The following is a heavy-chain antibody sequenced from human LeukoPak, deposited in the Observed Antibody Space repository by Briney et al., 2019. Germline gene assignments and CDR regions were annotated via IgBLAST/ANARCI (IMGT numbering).Heavy chain of an antibody. CDR2: IYYSGST. D-gene: IGHD3-22*01. V-gene: IGHV4-59*08. Sequence: SETLSLACTVSGGSISTYYWSWIGQPPGKGLEWIGYIYYSGSTNYNPSLKSRVTMSVDTSKNQFSLKLSSVTAADTAVYYCARLSGRYYYDNSGYYGDWGQGTLVTVSS. J-gene: IGHJ4*02. CDR3: ARLSGRYYYDNSGYYGD. CDR1: GGSISTYY.